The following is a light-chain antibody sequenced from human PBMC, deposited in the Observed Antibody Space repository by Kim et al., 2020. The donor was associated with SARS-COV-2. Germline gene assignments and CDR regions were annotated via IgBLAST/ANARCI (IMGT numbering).Light chain of an antibody. CDR3: SSYTSSSTPYV. CDR1: SRDVGGYNY. J-gene: IGLJ1*01. V-gene: IGLV2-14*03. Sequence: SITISCTGPSRDVGGYNYVSWYQQHPGKAPKLMIYDVSTRPSGVSNRFSGSKSGNTASLTISGLQAEDEADYYCSSYTSSSTPYVFGTGTKVTVL. CDR2: DVS.